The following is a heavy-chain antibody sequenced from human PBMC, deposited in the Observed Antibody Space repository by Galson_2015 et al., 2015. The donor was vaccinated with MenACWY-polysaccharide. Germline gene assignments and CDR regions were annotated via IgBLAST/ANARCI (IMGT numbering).Heavy chain of an antibody. D-gene: IGHD6-13*01. CDR3: AKDPGRGSSWKIYYYGMDV. Sequence: SLRLSCAASGFTFGDYAMSWFRQAPGKGLEWVSAISGSGGSTYYADSVKGRFTISRDNSKNTLYLQMNSLRAEDTAVYYCAKDPGRGSSWKIYYYGMDVWGQGTTVTVSS. CDR1: GFTFGDYA. J-gene: IGHJ6*02. V-gene: IGHV3-23*01. CDR2: ISGSGGST.